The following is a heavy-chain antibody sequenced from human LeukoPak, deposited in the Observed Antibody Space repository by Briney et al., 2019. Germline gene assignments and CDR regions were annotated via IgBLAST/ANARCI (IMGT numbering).Heavy chain of an antibody. V-gene: IGHV3-7*01. D-gene: IGHD3-22*01. J-gene: IGHJ4*02. CDR2: IKQDGSEK. Sequence: GGSLRLSCAASGFTFSSYWMSWVRQAPGKGLEWVANIKQDGSEKYYVDSVKGGFTISRDNAKNSLYLQMNSLRAEDTAVYYCAKDYYYDSSGYFDYWGRGTLVTVSS. CDR1: GFTFSSYW. CDR3: AKDYYYDSSGYFDY.